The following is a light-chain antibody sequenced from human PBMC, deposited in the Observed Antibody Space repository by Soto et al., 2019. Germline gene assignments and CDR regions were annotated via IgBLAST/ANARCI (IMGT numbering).Light chain of an antibody. CDR2: EVS. CDR3: SSYVGNDNWV. J-gene: IGLJ3*02. Sequence: QSALTQPPSASGSPGQSVTISCTGTSSDVGAYKYVSWYQQHPGKAPKLIIYEVSEQPSGVPDRFSGSKSGNTASLTVSGLQAEDEADYYCSSYVGNDNWVFGGGTQLTVL. V-gene: IGLV2-8*01. CDR1: SSDVGAYKY.